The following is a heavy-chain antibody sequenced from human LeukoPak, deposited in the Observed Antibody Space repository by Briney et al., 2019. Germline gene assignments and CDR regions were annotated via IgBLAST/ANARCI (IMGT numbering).Heavy chain of an antibody. V-gene: IGHV3-30*04. J-gene: IGHJ5*02. D-gene: IGHD6-19*01. CDR3: ARGGCSSGLVNAWFDP. Sequence: GGSLRLSCAASGFTFSSYAMHWVRQAPGKGLEWVAVISYDGSNKYYADSVRGRFTISRDNSKNTLYLKMNSLRAEDTAVYYCARGGCSSGLVNAWFDPWGQGTLVTVSS. CDR1: GFTFSSYA. CDR2: ISYDGSNK.